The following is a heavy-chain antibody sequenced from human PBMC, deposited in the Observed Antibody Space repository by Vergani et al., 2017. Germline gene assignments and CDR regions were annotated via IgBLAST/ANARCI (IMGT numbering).Heavy chain of an antibody. CDR2: IYYSGNT. D-gene: IGHD3-3*01. Sequence: QLQLQESGPGLVKPSETLSLTCNVSGGSISSSNYYWGWIRQPPGKVLQWIGSIYYSGNTFYNPSLKSRVTISVDTSKNQFSLKLSSVTAADTAVYYCARGASGYDFWSAYYTGLDYWGQGTLVTVSS. V-gene: IGHV4-39*01. CDR3: ARGASGYDFWSAYYTGLDY. J-gene: IGHJ4*02. CDR1: GGSISSSNYY.